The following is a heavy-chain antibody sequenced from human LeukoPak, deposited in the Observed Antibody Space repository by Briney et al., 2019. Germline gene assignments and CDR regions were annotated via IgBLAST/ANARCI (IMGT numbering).Heavy chain of an antibody. V-gene: IGHV4-34*01. Sequence: SETLSLTCAVYGGSFSGYYWSWIRQPPGKGLEWIGQINHSGGTNYNPSLKSRVTISVDTSKNQFSLKLSSVTAADTAVYYCARQVGIAARFDAFDIWGQGTMVTVSS. CDR3: ARQVGIAARFDAFDI. J-gene: IGHJ3*02. CDR1: GGSFSGYY. D-gene: IGHD6-6*01. CDR2: INHSGGT.